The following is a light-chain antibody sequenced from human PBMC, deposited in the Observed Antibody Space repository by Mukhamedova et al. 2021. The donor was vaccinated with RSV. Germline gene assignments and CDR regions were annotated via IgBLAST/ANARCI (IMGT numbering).Light chain of an antibody. CDR1: QSVSSN. Sequence: MGSQSVSSNLAWYQQKPGQAPRLLIYGASTRATGIPARFSGSGSGTELTLTISSMQSEDFAVYYCQQYNNWPPLTFGGGTKVEI. CDR3: QQYNNWPPLT. J-gene: IGKJ4*01. V-gene: IGKV3-15*01. CDR2: GAS.